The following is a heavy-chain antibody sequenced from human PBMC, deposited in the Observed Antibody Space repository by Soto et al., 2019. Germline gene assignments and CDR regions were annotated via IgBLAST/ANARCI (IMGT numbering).Heavy chain of an antibody. J-gene: IGHJ6*02. CDR2: ITTSSSSI. CDR3: ARDPQRGYSGLDV. D-gene: IGHD2-2*01. Sequence: VKLVESGGGWVQPAGSLRLSCAASGFRFSTYDMNWVRQAPGKGLEWLSYITTSSSSIKYADSVKGRFTVSRDDAKNSLYLQMSSLRNDDTAVYYCARDPQRGYSGLDVWGQGTTVSVSS. CDR1: GFRFSTYD. V-gene: IGHV3-48*02.